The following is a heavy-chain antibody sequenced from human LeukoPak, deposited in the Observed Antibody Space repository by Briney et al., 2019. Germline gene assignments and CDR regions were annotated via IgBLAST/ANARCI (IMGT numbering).Heavy chain of an antibody. V-gene: IGHV3-9*01. J-gene: IGHJ6*02. CDR1: GFTFDDYA. Sequence: GGSLRLSCAASGFTFDDYAMHWVRQAPGKGLEWVSGITWNRDNIGYGDSVKGRFTISRDNVKNVLYLQMTSLRPEDTALFYCAKDLSSAITSALVLDVWGQGTTVIVSS. CDR3: AKDLSSAITSALVLDV. D-gene: IGHD3-22*01. CDR2: ITWNRDNI.